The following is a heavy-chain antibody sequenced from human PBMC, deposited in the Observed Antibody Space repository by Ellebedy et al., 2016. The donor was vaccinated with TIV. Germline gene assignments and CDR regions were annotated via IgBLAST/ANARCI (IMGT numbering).Heavy chain of an antibody. Sequence: GESLKISCAASGFTFSSYAMHWVRQAPGKGLEWVALIPYDGTNEHHADSVKGRFTISRDNSKNALYLQMNSPRGDDTAVYYCARNSHFDWSFYFDYWGQGALVTVSS. CDR1: GFTFSSYA. CDR2: IPYDGTNE. D-gene: IGHD3-9*01. J-gene: IGHJ4*02. V-gene: IGHV3-33*05. CDR3: ARNSHFDWSFYFDY.